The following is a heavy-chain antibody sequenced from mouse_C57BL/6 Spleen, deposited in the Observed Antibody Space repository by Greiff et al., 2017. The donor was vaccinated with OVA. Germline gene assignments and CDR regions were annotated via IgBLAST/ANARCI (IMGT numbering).Heavy chain of an antibody. CDR3: ARRGNYVDAMDY. Sequence: VQLQQSGAELVRPGTSVKVSCKASGYAFTNYLIEWVKQRPGQGLEWIGVINPGSGGTNYNEKFKGKATLTADKSSSTAYMQLSSLTSEDSAVYFCARRGNYVDAMDYWGQGTSVTVSS. V-gene: IGHV1-54*01. CDR1: GYAFTNYL. J-gene: IGHJ4*01. CDR2: INPGSGGT. D-gene: IGHD2-1*01.